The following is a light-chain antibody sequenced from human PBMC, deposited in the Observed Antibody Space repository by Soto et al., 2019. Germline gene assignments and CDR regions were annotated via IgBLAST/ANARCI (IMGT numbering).Light chain of an antibody. CDR3: QQSGSSPWT. CDR1: QTVTKSY. V-gene: IGKV3-20*01. J-gene: IGKJ1*01. CDR2: GTS. Sequence: ETVLTQSPGTLSLSPGERATLSCRASQTVTKSYLAWYQQKPGQAPRLLIFGTSSRATGVPDRFSGSGSGTDFTLTISGLEPEDFAVYFCQQSGSSPWTFGHGTKVEIK.